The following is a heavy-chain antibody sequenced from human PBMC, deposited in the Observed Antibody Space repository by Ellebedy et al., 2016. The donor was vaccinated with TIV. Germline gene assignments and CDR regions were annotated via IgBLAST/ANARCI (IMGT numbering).Heavy chain of an antibody. V-gene: IGHV1-2*04. J-gene: IGHJ4*02. CDR2: INPNSGGT. CDR3: ARSTAPAPLFDY. CDR1: GYTFTGYY. D-gene: IGHD2-2*01. Sequence: ASVKVSXKASGYTFTGYYMHWVRQAPGQGLEWMGWINPNSGGTNYAQKFQGWVTMTRDTSISTAYMELSRLRSDDTAVYYCARSTAPAPLFDYWGQGTLVTVSS.